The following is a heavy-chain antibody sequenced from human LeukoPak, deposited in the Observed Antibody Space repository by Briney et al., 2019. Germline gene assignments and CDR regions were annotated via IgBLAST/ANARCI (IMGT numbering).Heavy chain of an antibody. CDR3: ARSASPLIFFDY. CDR1: GFTFSSYS. Sequence: GGSLRLSCAASGFTFSSYSMNWVRQAPGKGLEWVSYISSSLSTIYYADSVKGRFIISRDNAKNSLYLQMNSLRDEDTAVYYCARSASPLIFFDYWGQGTLVTVSS. V-gene: IGHV3-48*02. CDR2: ISSSLSTI. D-gene: IGHD2-8*01. J-gene: IGHJ4*02.